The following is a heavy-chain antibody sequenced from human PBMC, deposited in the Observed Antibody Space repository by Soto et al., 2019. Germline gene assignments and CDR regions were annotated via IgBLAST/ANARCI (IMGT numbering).Heavy chain of an antibody. J-gene: IGHJ4*02. Sequence: EVQVLESGGGLVQPGGSLRLSCASSGFTLSSYAMSWVRQAPGKGLEWVSAISASGGGSNTYYADSVKGRFTVSRDNSKNTLYLQMNSLRVEDTAVYYCAKGREIVVVPAADYWGQGTLVAVSS. V-gene: IGHV3-23*01. CDR2: ISASGGGSNT. CDR1: GFTLSSYA. D-gene: IGHD2-2*01. CDR3: AKGREIVVVPAADY.